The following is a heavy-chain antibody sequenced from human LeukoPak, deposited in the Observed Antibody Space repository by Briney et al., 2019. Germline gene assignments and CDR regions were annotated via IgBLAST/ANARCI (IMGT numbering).Heavy chain of an antibody. CDR2: ISSSGRAI. CDR3: ARCPRWAHFDY. V-gene: IGHV3-48*03. CDR1: GFTFSSYE. J-gene: IGHJ4*02. Sequence: TGGSLRLSCAGSGFTFSSYEMNWVRQAPGKGLEWVSYISSSGRAIYYADSVKGRFTVSRDNAKNSLYLQMNSLRAKDTAVYYCARCPRWAHFDYWGQGTLVTVSS. D-gene: IGHD4-23*01.